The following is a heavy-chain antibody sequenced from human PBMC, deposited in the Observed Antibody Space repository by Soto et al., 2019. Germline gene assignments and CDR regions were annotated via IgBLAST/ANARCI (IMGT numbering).Heavy chain of an antibody. CDR1: GFTFNNYA. CDR2: ISPNGDST. CDR3: PRYAPHL. D-gene: IGHD2-8*01. Sequence: GGSLRLSCAASGFTFNNYAMNWVRQAPGRGLEWVSIISPNGDSTYYADSVKGRFTISRDNSQNTVFLQMNSLRAEDTAITDYPRYAPHLCGQGTLVTV. V-gene: IGHV3-23*01. J-gene: IGHJ3*01.